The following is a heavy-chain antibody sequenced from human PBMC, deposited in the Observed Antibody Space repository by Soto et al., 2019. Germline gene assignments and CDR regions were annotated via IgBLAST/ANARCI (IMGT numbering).Heavy chain of an antibody. CDR2: ISYDGSDK. J-gene: IGHJ4*02. CDR3: VGGQYDFDY. V-gene: IGHV3-30*03. CDR1: GFPFTSYG. Sequence: QVQLVESGGGVVQPGRSLRLSCAASGFPFTSYGMHWVREGPDKGLEWVAIISYDGSDKYYADSVKGRFTISRDNSKNTLYVQMNSLSPEDTALYYCVGGQYDFDYRGQGTLVIVSS. D-gene: IGHD3-10*01.